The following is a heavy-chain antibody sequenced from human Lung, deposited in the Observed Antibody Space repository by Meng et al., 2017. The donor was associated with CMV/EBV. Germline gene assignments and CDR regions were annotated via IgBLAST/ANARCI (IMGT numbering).Heavy chain of an antibody. CDR1: EFNVTSTY. CDR3: ARAGTSSGAFDI. J-gene: IGHJ3*02. V-gene: IGHV3-53*01. CDR2: IYSGGHR. D-gene: IGHD6-6*01. Sequence: GESLKISCAASEFNVTSTYMNWVRQAPGKGLEWVSVIYSGGHRYYAGSVKGRFTISRDNSKNTLHLQMNSLRAEDTAMYYCARAGTSSGAFDIWGQGKMVTVSS.